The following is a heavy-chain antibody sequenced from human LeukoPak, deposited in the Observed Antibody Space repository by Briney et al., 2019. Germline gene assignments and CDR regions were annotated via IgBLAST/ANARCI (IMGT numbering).Heavy chain of an antibody. D-gene: IGHD4-4*01. Sequence: SETLSLTCTVSGGSISSYYWSWIRQPPGKGLEWIGYIYYSGSTNYNPSLKSRVTISVDTSKNQFSLKLSSVTAADTAVYHCARHVTYYYGMDVWGQGTTVTVSS. CDR2: IYYSGST. J-gene: IGHJ6*02. CDR1: GGSISSYY. CDR3: ARHVTYYYGMDV. V-gene: IGHV4-59*08.